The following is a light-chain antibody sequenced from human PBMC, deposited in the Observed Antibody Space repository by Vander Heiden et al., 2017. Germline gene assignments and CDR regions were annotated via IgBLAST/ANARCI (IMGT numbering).Light chain of an antibody. CDR1: ELGDRY. CDR3: QAWDSSTAV. CDR2: EDT. J-gene: IGLJ2*01. Sequence: SYALTQPPSVSVSPGQTASITCSGDELGDRYACWYQQKPGQSPVLVIYEDTKRPSGIPERFSGSNSGNTATLTISGTQAMDEADYYCQAWDSSTAVFGGGTKLTVL. V-gene: IGLV3-1*01.